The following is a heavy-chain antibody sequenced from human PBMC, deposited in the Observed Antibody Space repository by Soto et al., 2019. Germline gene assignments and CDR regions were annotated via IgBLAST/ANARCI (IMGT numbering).Heavy chain of an antibody. CDR1: GYTFTSYG. CDR2: ISAYNGNT. V-gene: IGHV1-18*01. CDR3: ARDVGLSPVAY. Sequence: QVQLVQSGAEVKKPGASVKVSCKASGYTFTSYGISWVRQAPGQGLEWTGWISAYNGNTNYAQKLQGRVTMTPDTSTSPAYMALRSLRSDDTAVYYCARDVGLSPVAYWGQGTLVTVSS. D-gene: IGHD1-26*01. J-gene: IGHJ4*02.